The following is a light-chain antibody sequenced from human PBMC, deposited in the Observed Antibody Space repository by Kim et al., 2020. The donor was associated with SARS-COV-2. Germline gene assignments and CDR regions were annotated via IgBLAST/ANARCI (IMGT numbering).Light chain of an antibody. CDR3: QAWDSITHNYL. V-gene: IGLV3-1*01. CDR2: QDN. CDR1: KLGDIY. Sequence: PERAASITCQEEKLGDIYCCCYQHKPSQSPVVLIYQDNQPPAGHPERFSGSNSGNSATLTISGTQAIDEADYYCQAWDSITHNYLFGTGTKVTVL. J-gene: IGLJ1*01.